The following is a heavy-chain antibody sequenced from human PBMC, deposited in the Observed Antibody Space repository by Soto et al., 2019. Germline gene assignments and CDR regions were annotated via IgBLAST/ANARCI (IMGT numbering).Heavy chain of an antibody. CDR1: GGSMSSYY. J-gene: IGHJ4*02. Sequence: SETLSLTCTVSGGSMSSYYWSWIRQPPGKGLEWIGYVYYSGSTNYNPSLKSRVTISVDTSKNHFSLKLSSVTAADTAVYYCARGLRYNWNSLDYWGQGTLVTVSS. V-gene: IGHV4-59*01. CDR2: VYYSGST. D-gene: IGHD1-7*01. CDR3: ARGLRYNWNSLDY.